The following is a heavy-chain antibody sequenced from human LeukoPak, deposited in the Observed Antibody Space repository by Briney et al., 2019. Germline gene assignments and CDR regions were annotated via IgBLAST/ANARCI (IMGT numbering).Heavy chain of an antibody. CDR3: AKDQGYSYGYVSY. CDR1: GFTFSSYS. Sequence: PGGSLRLSCAASGFTFSSYSMNWVRQAPGRGLEWVSSISSSSSYIYYADSVKGRFTISRDNSKNTLYLQMNSLRPEDTAVYYCAKDQGYSYGYVSYWGQGTLVTVSS. CDR2: ISSSSSYI. J-gene: IGHJ4*02. D-gene: IGHD5-18*01. V-gene: IGHV3-21*01.